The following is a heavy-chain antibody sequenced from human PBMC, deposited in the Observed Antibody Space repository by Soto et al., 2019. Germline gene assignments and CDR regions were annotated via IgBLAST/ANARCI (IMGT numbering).Heavy chain of an antibody. J-gene: IGHJ4*02. Sequence: SETLSLTXTVSGGSISSGGYYWSWIRQHPGKGLEWIGYIYYSGSTYYNPSLKSRVTISVDTSKNQFSLKLSSVTAADTAVYYCARGGYSYGYFDYWGQGTLVTVSS. CDR2: IYYSGST. CDR1: GGSISSGGYY. V-gene: IGHV4-31*02. CDR3: ARGGYSYGYFDY. D-gene: IGHD5-18*01.